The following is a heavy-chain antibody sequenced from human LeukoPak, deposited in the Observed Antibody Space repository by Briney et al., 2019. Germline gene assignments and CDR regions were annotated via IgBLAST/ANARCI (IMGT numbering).Heavy chain of an antibody. V-gene: IGHV1-69*01. CDR3: ARDLERDYDSSPIGAFDI. Sequence: GGSLRLSCAASGFTFSSYAISWVRQAPGQGLEWMGGIIPIFGTANYAQNFQGRVTITADESTSTAYMELSSLRSEDTAVYYCARDLERDYDSSPIGAFDIWGQGTMVTVSS. CDR1: GFTFSSYA. D-gene: IGHD3-22*01. J-gene: IGHJ3*02. CDR2: IIPIFGTA.